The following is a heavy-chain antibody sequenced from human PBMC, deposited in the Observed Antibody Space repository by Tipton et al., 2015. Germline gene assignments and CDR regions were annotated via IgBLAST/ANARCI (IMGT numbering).Heavy chain of an antibody. CDR3: ARARGRHGGLFDS. D-gene: IGHD4-23*01. CDR1: SDSISKYY. J-gene: IGHJ4*02. V-gene: IGHV4-59*01. Sequence: TLSLTCSVSSDSISKYYWSWIRQPPGKELEWIGYISFSDTTHYNPSLKSRITISVDTSKTQFSLKMSSVTATDTAVYYCARARGRHGGLFDSWGQGTLVTVSS. CDR2: ISFSDTT.